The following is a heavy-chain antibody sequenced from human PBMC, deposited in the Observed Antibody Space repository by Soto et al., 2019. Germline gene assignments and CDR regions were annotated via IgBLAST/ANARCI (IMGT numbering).Heavy chain of an antibody. Sequence: TSETLSLTCTVSGGSIRSYYLSWIRQPPGKGLEWIGYIYYSGSTNYNPSLKSRVTISVDTSKNQFSLKLSSVTAADTAVYYCARGIEGYFLNWFDPWGQGTLVTVSS. D-gene: IGHD2-15*01. CDR3: ARGIEGYFLNWFDP. V-gene: IGHV4-59*01. CDR2: IYYSGST. J-gene: IGHJ5*02. CDR1: GGSIRSYY.